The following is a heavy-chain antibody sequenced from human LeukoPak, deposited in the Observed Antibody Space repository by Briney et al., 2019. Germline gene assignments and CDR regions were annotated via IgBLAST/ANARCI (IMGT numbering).Heavy chain of an antibody. D-gene: IGHD2-8*02. Sequence: GGSLRLTCAASGFTFSSFGIHWVRQAPGEGLEWVAYIGYSGTDTYYADSVKGRFTISRDNSKNTVHLQVNSLRAADTALYSCARDLTERKYYIAFWGQGTLVTVSS. J-gene: IGHJ4*02. CDR3: ARDLTERKYYIAF. CDR1: GFTFSSFG. CDR2: IGYSGTDT. V-gene: IGHV3-30*02.